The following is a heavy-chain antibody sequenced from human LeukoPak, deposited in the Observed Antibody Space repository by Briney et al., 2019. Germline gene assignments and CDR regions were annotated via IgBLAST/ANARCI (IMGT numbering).Heavy chain of an antibody. CDR3: ARCLDTAMPSALNWFDP. Sequence: GESLKISCKGSGYSFTSYWIGWVRQMPGKDLEWMGIIYPGDSDTRYSPSFQGQVTISADKSISTAYLQWSSLKASDTAMYYCARCLDTAMPSALNWFDPWGQGTLVTVSS. D-gene: IGHD5-18*01. V-gene: IGHV5-51*01. CDR1: GYSFTSYW. J-gene: IGHJ5*02. CDR2: IYPGDSDT.